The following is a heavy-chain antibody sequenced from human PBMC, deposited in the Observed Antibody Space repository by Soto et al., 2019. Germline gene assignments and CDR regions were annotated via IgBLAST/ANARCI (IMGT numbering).Heavy chain of an antibody. J-gene: IGHJ6*02. CDR1: WFTFSGSA. Sequence: PGGSLRLSCAASWFTFSGSAMHWVRQASGKGLEWVGRIRSKANSYATAYAASVKGRFTISRDDSKNTAYLQMNSLKTEDTAVYYCTRRAYYDFWSGFGMDVWVQGTTVTVSS. D-gene: IGHD3-3*01. CDR3: TRRAYYDFWSGFGMDV. CDR2: IRSKANSYAT. V-gene: IGHV3-73*01.